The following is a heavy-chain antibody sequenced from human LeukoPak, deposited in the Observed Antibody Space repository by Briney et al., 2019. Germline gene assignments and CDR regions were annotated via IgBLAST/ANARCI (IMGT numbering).Heavy chain of an antibody. CDR2: IYHNGDT. CDR3: ARGGGLRWLYYYMDV. Sequence: SETLSLTCTVSASSISSGYFWGWIRQPPGEGLGWIGSIYHNGDTYYTPSLKSRVSISVDTSKNQFSLKLSSVTAADTAVYFCARGGGLRWLYYYMDVWGRGTTVTVSS. V-gene: IGHV4-38-2*02. D-gene: IGHD3-16*01. J-gene: IGHJ6*03. CDR1: ASSISSGYF.